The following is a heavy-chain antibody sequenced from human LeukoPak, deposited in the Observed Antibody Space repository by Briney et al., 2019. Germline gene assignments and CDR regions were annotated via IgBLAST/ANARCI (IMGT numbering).Heavy chain of an antibody. CDR2: ISGDGVST. J-gene: IGHJ4*02. Sequence: PGGSLRLSCVASGLPIAVFAMHWVRQAPGKGLEWVSLISGDGVSTFYTDSVGGRFSISRDNTKNSLYLKINSLRTKHTAIFYCGKESGKIDYWGQGTLVTVSS. V-gene: IGHV3-43*02. CDR1: GLPIAVFA. CDR3: GKESGKIDY.